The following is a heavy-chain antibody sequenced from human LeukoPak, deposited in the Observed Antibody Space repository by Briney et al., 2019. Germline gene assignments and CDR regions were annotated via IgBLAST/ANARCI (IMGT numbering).Heavy chain of an antibody. D-gene: IGHD3-3*01. CDR1: GFTFSSYG. Sequence: PGRSLRLSCAASGFTFSSYGMHWVRQAPGQGLEWVAVISYDGSNKYYADSVKGRFTISRDNSKNTLYLQMNSLRAEDTAVYYCAKAHYDFWSGYLNLFDYWGQGTLVTVSS. V-gene: IGHV3-30*18. J-gene: IGHJ4*02. CDR3: AKAHYDFWSGYLNLFDY. CDR2: ISYDGSNK.